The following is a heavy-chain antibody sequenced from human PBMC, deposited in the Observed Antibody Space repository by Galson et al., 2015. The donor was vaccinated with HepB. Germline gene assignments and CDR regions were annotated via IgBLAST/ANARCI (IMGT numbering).Heavy chain of an antibody. CDR1: GFTFSSYS. CDR3: ARDGRSGDLSFDY. J-gene: IGHJ4*02. CDR2: ISSSSSYI. Sequence: SLRLSCAASGFTFSSYSMNWVRQAPGKGLEWVSSISSSSSYIYYADSVKGRFTISRDNAKNSLYLQMNSLRAEDTAVYYCARDGRSGDLSFDYWGQGTLVPVSS. D-gene: IGHD4-17*01. V-gene: IGHV3-21*01.